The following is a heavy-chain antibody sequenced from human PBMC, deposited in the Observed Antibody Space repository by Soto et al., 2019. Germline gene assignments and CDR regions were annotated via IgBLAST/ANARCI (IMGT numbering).Heavy chain of an antibody. D-gene: IGHD3-3*01. Sequence: GGSLRLSCAASGFTFSSYSMNWVRQAPGKGLEWVSSISSSSSYIYYADSVKGRFTISRDNAKNSLYLQMNSLRAEEMAVFYCARGPGYDFWSEDYYYMDVWGKGSKVTVSS. V-gene: IGHV3-21*01. CDR1: GFTFSSYS. CDR2: ISSSSSYI. J-gene: IGHJ6*03. CDR3: ARGPGYDFWSEDYYYMDV.